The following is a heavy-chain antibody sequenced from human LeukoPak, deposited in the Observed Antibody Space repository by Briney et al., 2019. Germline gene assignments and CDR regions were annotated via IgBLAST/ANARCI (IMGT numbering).Heavy chain of an antibody. CDR3: ARALKKYSSSWYADAFDI. D-gene: IGHD6-13*01. CDR1: GYTFTSYY. J-gene: IGHJ3*02. Sequence: ASVKVSCKASGYTFTSYYMHWVRQAPGQGLEWMGIINPSGGSTSYAQKFQGRVTMTRDTSTSTVYMELSSLRSEDTAVYYCARALKKYSSSWYADAFDIWGQGTMVTVSS. CDR2: INPSGGST. V-gene: IGHV1-46*01.